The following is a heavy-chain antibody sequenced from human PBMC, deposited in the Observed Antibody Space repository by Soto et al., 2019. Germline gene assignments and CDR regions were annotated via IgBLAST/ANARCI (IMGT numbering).Heavy chain of an antibody. CDR2: INSDGSST. D-gene: IGHD2-15*01. Sequence: EVQLVESGGGLVQPGESLRLSCAASGFTFSSYWMHWVRQAPGKGLVWVSRINSDGSSTSYAGSVKGRFTISRDNAKNMLYLQMNRLRAEETAVYYCVRTSLVVAAATREDYWGQGTLVTVSS. V-gene: IGHV3-74*01. CDR3: VRTSLVVAAATREDY. J-gene: IGHJ4*02. CDR1: GFTFSSYW.